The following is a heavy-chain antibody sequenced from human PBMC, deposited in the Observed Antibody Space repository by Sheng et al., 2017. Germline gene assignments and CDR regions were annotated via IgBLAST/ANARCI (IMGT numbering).Heavy chain of an antibody. Sequence: EVHLVEAGGGLIQPGGSLRLSCAASGFTVSSNYMTWVRQAPGKGLEWVSVIYGGGSTYYADSVKGRFTISRDNSKNTLYLQMNILRAEDTAVYYCARAYSGYESSWFDPWGQGTLVTV. CDR1: GFTVSSNY. CDR2: IYGGGST. D-gene: IGHD5-12*01. CDR3: ARAYSGYESSWFDP. J-gene: IGHJ5*02. V-gene: IGHV3-53*01.